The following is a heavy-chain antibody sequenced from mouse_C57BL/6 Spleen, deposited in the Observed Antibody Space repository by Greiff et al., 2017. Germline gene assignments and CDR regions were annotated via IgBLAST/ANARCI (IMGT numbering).Heavy chain of an antibody. D-gene: IGHD2-3*01. V-gene: IGHV1-81*01. J-gene: IGHJ4*01. CDR2: IYPRSGNT. CDR3: ARRGDGYFYAMDY. Sequence: QVQLQQSGAELARPGASVKLSCKASGYTFTSYGISWVKQRTGQGLEWIGEIYPRSGNTYYNEKFKGKATLTADKSSSTAYMELRSLTSEDSAVYFCARRGDGYFYAMDYGGQGTSVTVS. CDR1: GYTFTSYG.